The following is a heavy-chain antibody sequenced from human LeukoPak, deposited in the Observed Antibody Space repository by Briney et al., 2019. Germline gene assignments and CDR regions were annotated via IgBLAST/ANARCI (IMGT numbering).Heavy chain of an antibody. CDR1: GFTFSSYS. V-gene: IGHV3-21*01. Sequence: GGSLRLSCAASGFTFSSYSMNWVRQAPGKGLEWVSSISSSSSYIYYADSVKGRFTISRDNAKNSLYLQLNSLRAEDTAVYYCARGRPEYYYDSSGYYDLTSWGQGTLVTVSS. J-gene: IGHJ4*02. CDR2: ISSSSSYI. D-gene: IGHD3-22*01. CDR3: ARGRPEYYYDSSGYYDLTS.